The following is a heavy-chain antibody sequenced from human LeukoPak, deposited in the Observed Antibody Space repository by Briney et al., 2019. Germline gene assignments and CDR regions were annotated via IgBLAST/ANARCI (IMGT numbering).Heavy chain of an antibody. CDR3: ARGYHQLVRTNHY. V-gene: IGHV1-8*01. CDR2: MNPNSGNT. Sequence: ASVKVSCKASGSTFTSYDINWVRQATGQGREWMGWMNPNSGNTGYAQKFQGRVTMTRNTSISTAYMELSSLRSEDTAVYYCARGYHQLVRTNHYWGQGTLVTVSS. CDR1: GSTFTSYD. D-gene: IGHD2-2*01. J-gene: IGHJ4*02.